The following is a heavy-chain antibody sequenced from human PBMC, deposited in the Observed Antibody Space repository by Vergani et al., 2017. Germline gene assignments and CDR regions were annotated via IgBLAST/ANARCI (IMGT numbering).Heavy chain of an antibody. V-gene: IGHV4-39*07. CDR1: GGSISSSSYY. J-gene: IGHJ5*02. CDR2: IYYSGST. D-gene: IGHD3-22*01. Sequence: QVQLQESGPGLVKPSETLSLTCTVSGGSISSSSYYWGWIRQPPGKGLEWIGSIYYSGSTYYNPSLKSRVTISVDTSKNQFSLKLSSVTAADTAVYYCASVPTYYYDSSGYPWGQGTLVTVSS. CDR3: ASVPTYYYDSSGYP.